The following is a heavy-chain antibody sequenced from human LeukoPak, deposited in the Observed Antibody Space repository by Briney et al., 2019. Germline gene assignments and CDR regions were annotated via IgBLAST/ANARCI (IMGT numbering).Heavy chain of an antibody. V-gene: IGHV4-30-2*01. J-gene: IGHJ3*02. Sequence: ASETLSLTCAVSGGSISSGGYSWSWIRQPPGKGLEWIGCIYHSGSTYYNPSLKSRVTISVDTSKNQFSLKLSSVTAADTAVYYCARAIWSRPLRFLEWTYDDAFDIWGQGTMVTVSS. CDR1: GGSISSGGYS. D-gene: IGHD3-3*01. CDR3: ARAIWSRPLRFLEWTYDDAFDI. CDR2: IYHSGST.